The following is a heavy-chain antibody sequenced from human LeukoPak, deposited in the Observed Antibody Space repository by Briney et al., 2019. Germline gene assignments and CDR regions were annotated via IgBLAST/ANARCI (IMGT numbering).Heavy chain of an antibody. Sequence: ASVKVSCKASGYTFTGYYVHWVRQAPGQGLEWMGWIDPNRGGTNYAQNFQGRVTMTRDTSINTAHMDLSRLTSDDTAIYYCVPGTTPGAFNYWGQGTLVTVSS. D-gene: IGHD1-1*01. CDR3: VPGTTPGAFNY. CDR2: IDPNRGGT. V-gene: IGHV1-2*02. J-gene: IGHJ4*02. CDR1: GYTFTGYY.